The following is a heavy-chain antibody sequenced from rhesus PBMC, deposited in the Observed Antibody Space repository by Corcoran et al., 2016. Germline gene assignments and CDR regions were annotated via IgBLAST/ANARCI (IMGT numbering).Heavy chain of an antibody. D-gene: IGHD6-31*01. CDR1: SGSFTTSY. Sequence: QVQLQESGPGLVQPSETLSLPCGVSSGSFTTSYWNWICHPPGKGLEWLGEVNGDSGSANYNPSLKSRVTISKDASKNQFSLKLNSLTAADTAVYYCGKSVAAGVDFLGQGVLVIVSS. J-gene: IGHJ4*01. CDR3: GKSVAAGVDF. V-gene: IGHV4-80*01. CDR2: VNGDSGSA.